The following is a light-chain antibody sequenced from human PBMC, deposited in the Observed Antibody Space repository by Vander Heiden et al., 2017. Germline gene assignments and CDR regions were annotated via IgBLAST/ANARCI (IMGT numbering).Light chain of an antibody. Sequence: QSVLTQPPSASGPPGQRVTISCSGSSSNIESNTVNWYQQLPGTAPKLLLYTNNRRPSGVPDRFSGSRSGTSASLAISGLQSEDEADYYCAAWDDSLNGVVFGGGTKLTVL. V-gene: IGLV1-44*01. CDR1: SSNIESNT. CDR3: AAWDDSLNGVV. J-gene: IGLJ2*01. CDR2: TNN.